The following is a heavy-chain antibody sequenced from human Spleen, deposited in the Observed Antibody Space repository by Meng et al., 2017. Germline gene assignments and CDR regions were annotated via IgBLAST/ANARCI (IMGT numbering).Heavy chain of an antibody. CDR3: AHPAGGSSGYYFSYFDY. D-gene: IGHD3-22*01. V-gene: IGHV2-5*02. CDR1: WFSLSTSGVG. Sequence: QITLQGSVPTLVKPTQTLTLTGTFSWFSLSTSGVGVGWIRQPPGKALEWLALIYWDDDKRYSPSLKSRLTITKDTSKNQVVLTMTNMDPVDTATYYCAHPAGGSSGYYFSYFDYWGQGTLVTVSS. J-gene: IGHJ4*02. CDR2: IYWDDDK.